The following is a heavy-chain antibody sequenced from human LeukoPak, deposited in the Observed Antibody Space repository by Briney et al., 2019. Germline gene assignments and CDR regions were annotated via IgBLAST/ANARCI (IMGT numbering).Heavy chain of an antibody. D-gene: IGHD6-25*01. V-gene: IGHV1-24*01. CDR1: GYTFTDYY. CDR3: ATPGGDY. Sequence: ASVKVSCKASGYTFTDYYMHWVRQAPGKGLEWMGGFDPEDGETIYAQKFQGRVTMTEDTSTDTAYMELSSLRSEDTAVYYCATPGGDYWGQGTLVTVSS. J-gene: IGHJ4*02. CDR2: FDPEDGET.